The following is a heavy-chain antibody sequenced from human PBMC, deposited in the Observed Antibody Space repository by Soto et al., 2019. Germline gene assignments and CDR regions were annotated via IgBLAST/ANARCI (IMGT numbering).Heavy chain of an antibody. Sequence: GGSLRLSCAASGFTFDDYAMHWVRQAPGKGLEWVSGISWNSGSIGYADSVKGRFTISRDNAKNSLYLQMNSLRAEDTALYYCAKDRRYYGSGSYPYYFDYWGQGTLVTVSS. CDR3: AKDRRYYGSGSYPYYFDY. CDR2: ISWNSGSI. V-gene: IGHV3-9*01. J-gene: IGHJ4*02. D-gene: IGHD3-10*01. CDR1: GFTFDDYA.